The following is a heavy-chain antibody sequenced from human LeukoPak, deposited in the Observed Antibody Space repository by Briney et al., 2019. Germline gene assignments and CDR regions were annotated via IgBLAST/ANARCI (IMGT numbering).Heavy chain of an antibody. CDR3: ARGLYDYYYYYGMDV. D-gene: IGHD2-8*01. CDR2: INHSGST. V-gene: IGHV4-30-2*01. J-gene: IGHJ6*02. CDR1: GGSISSGGYY. Sequence: SQTLSLTCAVSGGSISSGGYYWSWIRQPPGKGLEWIGEINHSGSTNYNPSLKSRVTISVDTSKNQFSLKLSSVTAADTAVYYCARGLYDYYYYYGMDVWGQGTTVTVSS.